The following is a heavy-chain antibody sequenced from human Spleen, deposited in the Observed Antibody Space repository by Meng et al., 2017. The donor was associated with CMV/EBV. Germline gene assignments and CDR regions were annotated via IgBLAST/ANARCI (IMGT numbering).Heavy chain of an antibody. CDR1: GGSISSGSYY. CDR3: ARDRSGDHFDY. CDR2: IYTSGST. V-gene: IGHV4-61*02. Sequence: QVPLQGSGPGLVKPSQTLSLTCTVSGGSISSGSYYWSWIRQPAGKGLEWIGRIYTSGSTNYNPSLKSRVTISVDTSKNQFSLKLSSVTAADTAVYYCARDRSGDHFDYWGQGTLVTASS. D-gene: IGHD4-17*01. J-gene: IGHJ4*02.